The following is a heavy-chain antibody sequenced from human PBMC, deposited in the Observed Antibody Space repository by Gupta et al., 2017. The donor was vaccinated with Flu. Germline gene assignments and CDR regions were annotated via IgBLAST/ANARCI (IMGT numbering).Heavy chain of an antibody. V-gene: IGHV3-15*01. Sequence: WVRQATGKGLAWVGRIKYKSDGGTTDYAAPVKGRFTISRDDSKNTVYLQMNSLKTEDTAVYYCTTDTISAMDLWGQVTTVTVSS. CDR3: TTDTISAMDL. J-gene: IGHJ6*01. CDR2: IKYKSDGGTT. D-gene: IGHD3-3*01.